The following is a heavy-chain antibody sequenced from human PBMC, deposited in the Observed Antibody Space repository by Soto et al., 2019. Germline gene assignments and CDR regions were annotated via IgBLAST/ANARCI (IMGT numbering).Heavy chain of an antibody. D-gene: IGHD6-13*01. V-gene: IGHV3-33*01. J-gene: IGHJ5*02. CDR3: ARTGIAADGTAWFDP. CDR1: GFTFSSYG. Sequence: QVQLVESGGGVVQPGRSLRLSCAASGFTFSSYGMHWVRQAPGKGLEWVAVIWYDGSNKYYADSVKGRFTISRDNSKSTLYLQMNSLRAEDTAVSYCARTGIAADGTAWFDPWGQGTLVTVSS. CDR2: IWYDGSNK.